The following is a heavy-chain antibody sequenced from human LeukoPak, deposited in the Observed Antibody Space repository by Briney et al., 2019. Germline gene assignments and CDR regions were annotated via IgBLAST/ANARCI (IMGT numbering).Heavy chain of an antibody. CDR1: GGSVNSGGSY. Sequence: SETLSLTCTVSGGSVNSGGSYWSWIRQHPGKGLGWIGYISYRGSTYYSPSLKSRITISVDTSKNQFSLKLSSVTAADTAVYYCARIDTGGADCWGQGTLVTVSS. J-gene: IGHJ4*02. V-gene: IGHV4-31*03. CDR3: ARIDTGGADC. CDR2: ISYRGST. D-gene: IGHD2-8*02.